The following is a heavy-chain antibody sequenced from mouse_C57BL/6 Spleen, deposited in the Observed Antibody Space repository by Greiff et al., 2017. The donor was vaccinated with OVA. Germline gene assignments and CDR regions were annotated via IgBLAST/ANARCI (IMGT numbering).Heavy chain of an antibody. CDR3: ARSALRRLYYAMDY. CDR1: GYTFTDYY. Sequence: EVQLQQSGPELVKPGASVKISCKASGYTFTDYYMNWVKQSHGKSLEWIGDINPNNGGTSYNQKFKGKATLTVDKSSSTAYMELRSLTSEDSAVYYCARSALRRLYYAMDYWGQGTSVTVSS. D-gene: IGHD1-1*01. V-gene: IGHV1-26*01. J-gene: IGHJ4*01. CDR2: INPNNGGT.